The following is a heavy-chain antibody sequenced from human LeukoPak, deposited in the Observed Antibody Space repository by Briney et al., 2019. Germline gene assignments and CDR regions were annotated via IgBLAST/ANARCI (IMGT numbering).Heavy chain of an antibody. CDR3: ARLLYYCSGGSCSHRHFDY. CDR1: GGTFSSYA. D-gene: IGHD2-15*01. Sequence: SVKVSCKXSGGTFSSYAISWVRQAPGQGLEWMGGIIPIFGTANYAQKFQGRVTITTDESTSTAYMELSSLRSEDTAVYYCARLLYYCSGGSCSHRHFDYWGQGTLVTVSS. CDR2: IIPIFGTA. V-gene: IGHV1-69*05. J-gene: IGHJ4*02.